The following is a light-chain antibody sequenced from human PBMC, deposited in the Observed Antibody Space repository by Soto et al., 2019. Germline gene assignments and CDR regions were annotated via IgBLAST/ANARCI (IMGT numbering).Light chain of an antibody. Sequence: DILMTQSPATLSVSPGERATLSCRASQSVSNYLAWYQQKAGQAPRLLIYGASTRATGIPARFSGSGAGTEFTLTISSLQPEDFALYYCHQYKHWPPVYTFGQGTKVEIK. CDR1: QSVSNY. V-gene: IGKV3-15*01. CDR3: HQYKHWPPVYT. J-gene: IGKJ2*01. CDR2: GAS.